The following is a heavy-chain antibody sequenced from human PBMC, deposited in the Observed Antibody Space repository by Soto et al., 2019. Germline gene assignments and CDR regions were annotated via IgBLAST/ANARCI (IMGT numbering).Heavy chain of an antibody. CDR2: IKSKSEGGTT. CDR3: TTDGEGGPAH. D-gene: IGHD2-15*01. CDR1: GFSFSYAW. J-gene: IGHJ4*02. V-gene: IGHV3-15*01. Sequence: EVQLVESGGGLVKPGGSLRLSCAASGFSFSYAWMRWGRQAPGRLEWVGRIKSKSEGGTTDYAAPVKDRFTISRDDSKDTLYLQMNRLKIEDTAVYYCTTDGEGGPAHWGQGTLVAVSS.